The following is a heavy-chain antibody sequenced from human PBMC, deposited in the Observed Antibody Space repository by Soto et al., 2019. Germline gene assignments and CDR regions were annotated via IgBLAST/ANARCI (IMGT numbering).Heavy chain of an antibody. CDR3: ARVGAPSSGYARYFDY. CDR1: GFTFSDYY. D-gene: IGHD6-19*01. Sequence: GGSLRLSCAASGFTFSDYYMSWIRQAPGKGLEWVSYISSSSSYTNYADSVKGRFTISRDNAKNSLYLQMNSLRAEDTAVYYCARVGAPSSGYARYFDYWGQGTLVTVSS. V-gene: IGHV3-11*06. CDR2: ISSSSSYT. J-gene: IGHJ4*02.